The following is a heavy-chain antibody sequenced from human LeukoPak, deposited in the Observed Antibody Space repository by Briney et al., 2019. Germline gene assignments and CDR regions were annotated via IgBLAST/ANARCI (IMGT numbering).Heavy chain of an antibody. CDR2: ISYDGRNQ. CDR1: GFAFSHYG. J-gene: IGHJ4*02. Sequence: PGGSLRLSCAASGFAFSHYGMPWVRQAPGKGLEWVAVISYDGRNQYYADSVKGRFTISRDNSKNTLYLQMNSLRAKDTAVYYCAKVEFSSGWYGYFDNWGKGTMVTVSS. CDR3: AKVEFSSGWYGYFDN. V-gene: IGHV3-30*18. D-gene: IGHD6-19*01.